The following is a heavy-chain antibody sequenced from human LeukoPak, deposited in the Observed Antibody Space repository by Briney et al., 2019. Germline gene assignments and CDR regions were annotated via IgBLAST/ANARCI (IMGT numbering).Heavy chain of an antibody. Sequence: SETLSLTCAVYGGSFSGYYWSWIRQPPGKGLEWIGEINHSGSTNYNPSLKSRVTISVDTSKNQFSLKLSSVTAADTAVYYCARGGLRSSSWYVRNLAYWGQGTLVTVSS. CDR3: ARGGLRSSSWYVRNLAY. CDR1: GGSFSGYY. J-gene: IGHJ4*02. V-gene: IGHV4-34*01. D-gene: IGHD6-13*01. CDR2: INHSGST.